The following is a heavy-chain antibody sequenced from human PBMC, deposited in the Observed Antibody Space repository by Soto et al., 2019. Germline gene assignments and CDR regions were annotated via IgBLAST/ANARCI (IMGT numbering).Heavy chain of an antibody. CDR2: IRSKANNFAT. V-gene: IGHV3-73*02. D-gene: IGHD3-22*01. CDR3: TRRSEYDSGGYYYAYDY. J-gene: IGHJ4*02. CDR1: GFTFSDSA. Sequence: EVQVVESGGGLVQPGGSLTLSCAASGFTFSDSAMHWVRQASGKGLEWLGRIRSKANNFATAYAASVKGRFTISRDDAKNTVYLPMNSLNSEDTAVYYCTRRSEYDSGGYYYAYDYWGQGTRVTVSS.